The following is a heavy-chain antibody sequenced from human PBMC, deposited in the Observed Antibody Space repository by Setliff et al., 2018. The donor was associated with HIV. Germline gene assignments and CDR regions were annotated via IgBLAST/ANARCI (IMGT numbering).Heavy chain of an antibody. CDR1: GFTFSIYT. CDR3: ARDGLEGDMAGRQRTYAFGY. J-gene: IGHJ4*02. D-gene: IGHD2-15*01. V-gene: IGHV3-48*01. Sequence: GGSLRLSCAASGFTFSIYTINWVRQAPGKGLEWLSYISSSGTTIRYADSVKGRFTISRDNAQKSLYLQMNSLRAEDTAVYYCARDGLEGDMAGRQRTYAFGYWGQGTLVTVS. CDR2: ISSSGTTI.